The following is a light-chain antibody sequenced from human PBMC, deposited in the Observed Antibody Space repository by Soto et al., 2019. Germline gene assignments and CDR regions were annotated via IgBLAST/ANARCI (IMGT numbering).Light chain of an antibody. V-gene: IGLV1-40*01. CDR3: QSYDSSLSGYV. J-gene: IGLJ1*01. CDR1: SSNIGAHYD. CDR2: VNT. Sequence: QSVLTQPPSVSGAPGQRVTISCTGSSSNIGAHYDVHWYQQLPGTAPKLLIYVNTNRPSGVPDRFSASKSGTSASLAITGLQADDEADYYCQSYDSSLSGYVFGTGTKVTVL.